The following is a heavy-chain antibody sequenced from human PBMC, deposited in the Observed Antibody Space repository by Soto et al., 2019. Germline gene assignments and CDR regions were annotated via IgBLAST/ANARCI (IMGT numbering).Heavy chain of an antibody. CDR1: GFTFSSYG. CDR3: AKGPNYC. CDR2: ISYDGSNK. Sequence: QVQLVESGEGVVQPGRSLRLFCAASGFTFSSYGMHWVRQAPGKGLEWVAVISYDGSNKYYADSVKGRFTISRDNSKNTLYLQMNSLRAEDTAVYYCAKGPNYCWGQGTLVTVSS. J-gene: IGHJ4*02. V-gene: IGHV3-30*18.